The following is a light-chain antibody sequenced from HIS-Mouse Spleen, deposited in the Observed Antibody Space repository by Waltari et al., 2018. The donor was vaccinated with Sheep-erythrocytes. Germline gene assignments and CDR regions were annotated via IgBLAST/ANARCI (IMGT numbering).Light chain of an antibody. CDR2: EGS. CDR3: CSYAGSSTPWV. V-gene: IGLV2-23*01. J-gene: IGLJ3*02. CDR1: SSDVGSYNL. Sequence: QSALTQPASVSGSPGQSITISCTGTSSDVGSYNLVSWYQPNPGKAPNPMIYEGSNRPSGVSNRLSGSKSGNTASLTISGLQAEDEADYYCCSYAGSSTPWVFGGGTKLTVL.